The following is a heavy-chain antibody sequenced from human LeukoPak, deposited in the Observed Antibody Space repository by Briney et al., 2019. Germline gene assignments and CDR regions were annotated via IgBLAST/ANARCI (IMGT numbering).Heavy chain of an antibody. CDR2: IDPDGETS. Sequence: GGSLRLSCAVSGFTFSSYVMLWVRQAPGMGLEYVSSIDPDGETSYYANSVKGRFTISRDNSNNMLYLHMGSLTSEDMAVYYCAAQGGLTGAYDPWGQGTLVTVSS. J-gene: IGHJ5*02. D-gene: IGHD1-20*01. V-gene: IGHV3-64*01. CDR1: GFTFSSYV. CDR3: AAQGGLTGAYDP.